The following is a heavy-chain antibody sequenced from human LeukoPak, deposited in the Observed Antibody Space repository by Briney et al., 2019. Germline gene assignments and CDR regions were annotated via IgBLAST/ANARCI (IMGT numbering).Heavy chain of an antibody. V-gene: IGHV4-59*01. Sequence: PSETLSLTCTVSGGSISSYYWSWIRQPPGKGLEWIGYIYYSGSTNYNPSLESRVTISVDTSKNQFSLKLSSVTAADTAVYYRARSAGYQLLEGYYYYMDVWGKGTTVTVSS. J-gene: IGHJ6*03. D-gene: IGHD2-2*01. CDR2: IYYSGST. CDR3: ARSAGYQLLEGYYYYMDV. CDR1: GGSISSYY.